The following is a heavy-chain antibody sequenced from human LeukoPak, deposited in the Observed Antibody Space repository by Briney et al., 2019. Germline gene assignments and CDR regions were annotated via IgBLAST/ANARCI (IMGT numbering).Heavy chain of an antibody. CDR3: ARVSLVVITITYAFDI. V-gene: IGHV3-33*01. CDR1: GFTFSSYG. Sequence: GGSLRLSCAASGFTFSSYGMHWVRQAPGKGLEWVAVIWYDGSNKYYADSVKGRFTISRDNSKNTLYLQMNSLRAEDTAVYYCARVSLVVITITYAFDIWGQGTMVTVSS. CDR2: IWYDGSNK. J-gene: IGHJ3*02. D-gene: IGHD3-22*01.